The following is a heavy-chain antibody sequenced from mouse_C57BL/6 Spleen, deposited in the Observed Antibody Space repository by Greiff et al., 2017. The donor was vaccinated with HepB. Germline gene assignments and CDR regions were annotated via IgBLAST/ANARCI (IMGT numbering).Heavy chain of an antibody. CDR2: IRNKANGYTT. J-gene: IGHJ2*01. D-gene: IGHD2-3*01. Sequence: DVKLVESGGGLVQPGGSLSLSCAASGFTFTDYYMSWVRQPPGKALEWLGFIRNKANGYTTEYSASVKGRFTISRDNSQSILYLQMNALRAEDSANYYCARYRWLLLDYWGQGTTLTVSS. CDR3: ARYRWLLLDY. V-gene: IGHV7-3*01. CDR1: GFTFTDYY.